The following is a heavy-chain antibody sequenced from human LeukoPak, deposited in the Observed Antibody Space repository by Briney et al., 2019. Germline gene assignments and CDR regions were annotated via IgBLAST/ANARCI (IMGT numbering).Heavy chain of an antibody. CDR3: TARGIAVAGGVQH. CDR2: TRSQANSYAT. V-gene: IGHV3-73*01. Sequence: AGGSLRLSCAASGFSFSGSAMHWVRQASGKGLEWVGRTRSQANSYATAYAASVRGRFTISRDDSKDTAYLQMNSLETEDTAVYYCTARGIAVAGGVQHWGQGTLVTVSS. J-gene: IGHJ1*01. CDR1: GFSFSGSA. D-gene: IGHD6-19*01.